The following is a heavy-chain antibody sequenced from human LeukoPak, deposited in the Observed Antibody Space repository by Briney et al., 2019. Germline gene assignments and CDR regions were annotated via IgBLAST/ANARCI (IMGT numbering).Heavy chain of an antibody. V-gene: IGHV4-38-2*02. CDR1: GYSISSGYY. D-gene: IGHD5-12*01. CDR3: ARDPFGGVSGYDTFDY. Sequence: SETLSLTCTVSGYSISSGYYWGWIRQPPGKGLEWIGSIYHSGSTYYNPSPKSRVTISVDTSKNQFSLKLSSVTAADTAVYYCARDPFGGVSGYDTFDYWGQGTLVTVSS. J-gene: IGHJ4*02. CDR2: IYHSGST.